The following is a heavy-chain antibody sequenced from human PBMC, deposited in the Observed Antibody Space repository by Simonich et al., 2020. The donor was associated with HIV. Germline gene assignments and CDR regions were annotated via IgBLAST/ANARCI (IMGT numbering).Heavy chain of an antibody. CDR2: VDPEESEA. Sequence: VQLVQSGAEVKKPGASVKVSCKVSGYTFTDYYIHWVQQAPGKGLEWMGLVDPEESEAVFAEKFQDRVTITADTSTDTAYMELSGLRSEDTAVYYCATPSLAATAFDYWGQGTLVTVSS. CDR3: ATPSLAATAFDY. CDR1: GYTFTDYY. D-gene: IGHD2-15*01. J-gene: IGHJ4*02. V-gene: IGHV1-69-2*01.